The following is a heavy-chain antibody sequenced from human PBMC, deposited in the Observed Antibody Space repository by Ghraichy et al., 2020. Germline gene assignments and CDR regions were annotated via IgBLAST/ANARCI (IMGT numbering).Heavy chain of an antibody. CDR2: IYYSGST. V-gene: IGHV4-39*01. Sequence: ESLNISCTVSGGSISSSSYYWGWIRQPPGKGLEWIGSIYYSGSTYYNPSLKRRVTISVDTSKNQFSLKLSSVTAADTAVYYCARLTEVVLFDYWGQGTLVTVSS. CDR1: GGSISSSSYY. J-gene: IGHJ4*02. CDR3: ARLTEVVLFDY. D-gene: IGHD2-15*01.